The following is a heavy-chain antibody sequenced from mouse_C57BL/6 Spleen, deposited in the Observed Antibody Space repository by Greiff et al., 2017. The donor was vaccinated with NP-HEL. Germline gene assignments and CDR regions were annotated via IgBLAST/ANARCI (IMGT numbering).Heavy chain of an antibody. Sequence: EVKLMESGPGLVKPSQSLSLTCSVTGYSITSGYYWNWIRQFPGNKLEWMGYISYDGSNNYNPYLKNPISITRDTSKNQFFQKLNSATTEDTATYYGAREFYYGSSGYFDVWGTGTTVTVSS. CDR3: AREFYYGSSGYFDV. CDR1: GYSITSGYY. D-gene: IGHD1-1*01. J-gene: IGHJ1*03. CDR2: ISYDGSN. V-gene: IGHV3-6*01.